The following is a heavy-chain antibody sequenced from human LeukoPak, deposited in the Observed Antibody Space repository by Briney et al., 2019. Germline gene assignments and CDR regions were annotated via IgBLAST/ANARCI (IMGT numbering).Heavy chain of an antibody. J-gene: IGHJ6*03. V-gene: IGHV4-59*01. CDR1: GGSISSYY. CDR3: ARETSQKGAHYMDV. CDR2: IYYTGST. Sequence: SETLSLTCSVSGGSISSYYWSWIRQPPGKGLEWVSYIYYTGSTNYNPSLKSRVTISVYTSKNEFSLKLSSVTAADTAVYYCARETSQKGAHYMDVWGKGTTVTISS. D-gene: IGHD3-16*01.